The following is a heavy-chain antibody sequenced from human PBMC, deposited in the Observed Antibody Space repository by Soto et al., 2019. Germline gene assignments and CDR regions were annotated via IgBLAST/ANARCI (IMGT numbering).Heavy chain of an antibody. CDR3: ARFLWSGPSTLYYYYGMDV. J-gene: IGHJ6*02. CDR1: GFTFSSYS. Sequence: GGSLRLSCAASGFTFSSYSMNWVRQAPGKGLEWVSSIDYRSDIYYADSVKGRFTISRDNAKNSLYLQMNSLRAEDTAVYYYARFLWSGPSTLYYYYGMDVWGQGTTVTVSS. D-gene: IGHD3-3*01. CDR2: IDYRSDI. V-gene: IGHV3-21*01.